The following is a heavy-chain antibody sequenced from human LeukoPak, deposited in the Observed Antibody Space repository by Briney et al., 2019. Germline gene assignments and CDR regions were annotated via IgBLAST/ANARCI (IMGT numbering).Heavy chain of an antibody. V-gene: IGHV1-24*01. Sequence: ASVKVSCKVSGYSLTELSMHWVRQAPGKGLEWMGGFDPEDGETIYAQKFQGRVTMTEDTSTDTAYMELSSLRSEDAAVYYCATELPTVVAPGQYNTNWYFDLWGRGTLVTVSS. CDR3: ATELPTVVAPGQYNTNWYFDL. J-gene: IGHJ2*01. D-gene: IGHD4-23*01. CDR2: FDPEDGET. CDR1: GYSLTELS.